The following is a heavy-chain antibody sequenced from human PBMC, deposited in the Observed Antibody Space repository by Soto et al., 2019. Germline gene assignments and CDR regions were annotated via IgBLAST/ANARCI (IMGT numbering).Heavy chain of an antibody. Sequence: EVQLVESGGGLVKPGGSLRLSCAASGFTFSSYSMNWVRQAPGKGLEWVSSISSSSSYIYYSDSVKGRFTISRDNAKNSLYLQTNRLRAEDTAVYYCARDQPRYSYGYGLGYWGQGPLVTVSS. CDR2: ISSSSSYI. J-gene: IGHJ4*02. CDR1: GFTFSSYS. V-gene: IGHV3-21*01. CDR3: ARDQPRYSYGYGLGY. D-gene: IGHD5-18*01.